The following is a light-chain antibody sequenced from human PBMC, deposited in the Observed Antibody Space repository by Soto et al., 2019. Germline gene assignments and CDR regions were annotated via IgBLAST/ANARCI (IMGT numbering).Light chain of an antibody. J-gene: IGKJ4*01. CDR1: QSVSSN. CDR2: GAS. Sequence: EIVMTQSPATLSVSPGERATLSCRASQSVSSNLAWYQQKPGQAPRLLIHGASTTATGIPARFSGSGSGTEFTLTINSLQSEDFAVYYCQQFNNWPLTFGGGTKVEIK. CDR3: QQFNNWPLT. V-gene: IGKV3-15*01.